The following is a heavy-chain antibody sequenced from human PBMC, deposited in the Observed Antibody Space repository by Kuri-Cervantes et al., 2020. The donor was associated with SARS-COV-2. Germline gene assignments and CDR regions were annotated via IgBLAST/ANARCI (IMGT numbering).Heavy chain of an antibody. CDR3: ARQPPSDYDCWSGYYPLLYMDV. V-gene: IGHV4-34*01. D-gene: IGHD3-3*01. CDR1: GGSFSGYY. Sequence: SETLSLTCAVYGGSFSGYYWSWIRQPPGKGLEWIGEINHSGSTNYNPSLKSRVTISVDTSKNQFSLKLSSVTAADTAVYYCARQPPSDYDCWSGYYPLLYMDVWGKGTTVTVSS. CDR2: INHSGST. J-gene: IGHJ6*03.